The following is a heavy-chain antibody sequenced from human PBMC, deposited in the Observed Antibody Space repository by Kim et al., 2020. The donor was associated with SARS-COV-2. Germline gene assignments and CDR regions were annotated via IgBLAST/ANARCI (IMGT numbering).Heavy chain of an antibody. V-gene: IGHV3-74*01. D-gene: IGHD6-13*01. CDR3: ARAVRFTSSWYGRDAFDI. CDR2: INGDGSST. Sequence: GGSLRLSCAASGFTFSNYWMHWVSQTPGKGLVWVSRINGDGSSTNYADSAKGRFTISRDNAKNTMYLQINSLRADDMAVYYCARAVRFTSSWYGRDAFDIWGQGTMVIVSS. J-gene: IGHJ3*02. CDR1: GFTFSNYW.